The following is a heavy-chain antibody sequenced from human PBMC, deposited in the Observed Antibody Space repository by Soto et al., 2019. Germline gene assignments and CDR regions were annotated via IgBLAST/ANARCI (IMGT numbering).Heavy chain of an antibody. CDR3: AKREPHYDSSGYYWFDP. Sequence: QVQLVESGGGVVQPGRSLRLSCAASGFTFSSYGMHWVRQAPGKGLEWVAVISYDGSNKYYADSVKGRFTISRDNSKNTLYLQMNSLRAEDTAVYYCAKREPHYDSSGYYWFDPWGQGTLVTVSS. V-gene: IGHV3-30*18. CDR2: ISYDGSNK. J-gene: IGHJ5*02. CDR1: GFTFSSYG. D-gene: IGHD3-22*01.